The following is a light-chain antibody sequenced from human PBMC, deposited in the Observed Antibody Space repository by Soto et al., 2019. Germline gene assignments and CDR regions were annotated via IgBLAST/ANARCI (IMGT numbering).Light chain of an antibody. CDR2: GNS. CDR1: SSNIGAGYD. CDR3: QSYDSSLSGDV. V-gene: IGLV1-40*01. J-gene: IGLJ1*01. Sequence: QSALTQPPSVSGAPGQRVTISCTGSSSNIGAGYDVHWYQQLPGTAPKLLIYGNSNRPSWVPDRFSGSKSGTSASLAITGLKAEDEADYYCQSYDSSLSGDVFGTGTKVTVL.